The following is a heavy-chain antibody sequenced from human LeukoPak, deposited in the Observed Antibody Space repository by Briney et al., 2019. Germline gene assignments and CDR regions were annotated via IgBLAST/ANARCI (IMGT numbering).Heavy chain of an antibody. J-gene: IGHJ6*03. D-gene: IGHD1-26*01. Sequence: PGGSLRLSCTASGFTLSSYEMSWIRQAPGKGLEWVSSIDYSGGSTHYADSVMGRFTISRDNSKNTLYLQLNSLSADDTAVYYCARSGEGSYMDVWGKGTTVTVSS. CDR3: ARSGEGSYMDV. V-gene: IGHV3-23*01. CDR1: GFTLSSYE. CDR2: IDYSGGST.